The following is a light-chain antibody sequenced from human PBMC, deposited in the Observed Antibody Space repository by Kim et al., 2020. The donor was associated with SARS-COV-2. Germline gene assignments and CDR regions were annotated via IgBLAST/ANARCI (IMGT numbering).Light chain of an antibody. J-gene: IGKJ2*01. Sequence: VVPRERVTPSRRARSGCPRHLVWYQQKPGQAPRLLIYDASTRATGIPARFSGSGSGTEFTLTISNLQSEDFALYYCQQYNNWPPYTFGQGTKLEIK. CDR1: SGCPRH. CDR2: DAS. CDR3: QQYNNWPPYT. V-gene: IGKV3-15*01.